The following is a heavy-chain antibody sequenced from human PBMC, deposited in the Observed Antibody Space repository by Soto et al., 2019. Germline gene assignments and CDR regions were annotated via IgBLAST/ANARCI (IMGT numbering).Heavy chain of an antibody. J-gene: IGHJ5*02. CDR3: AREPFGRFDP. CDR1: GDSFGSYA. V-gene: IGHV1-69*01. D-gene: IGHD3-10*01. Sequence: QMQLVQPGPEVKKPGSSVKVSCKASGDSFGSYAVSWVRQAPGQGLEWMGAIIPVFGTTNYTQKFQGRVTITADDSTTTAYMELSSLRSDDTAVYYCAREPFGRFDPWGQGTLVTVSS. CDR2: IIPVFGTT.